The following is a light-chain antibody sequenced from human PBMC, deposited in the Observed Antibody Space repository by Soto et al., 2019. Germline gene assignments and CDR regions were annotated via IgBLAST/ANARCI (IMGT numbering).Light chain of an antibody. J-gene: IGLJ2*01. CDR2: EVS. Sequence: QSALTQPASVSGSPGQSITISCTGTSSDIGGYTYVSWYQQHPGKAPKLMIYEVSNRPSGVSNRFSGSKSGNTASLTISGLQAEDEADYYCAAWDDSLKGPVFGGGTKLTVL. V-gene: IGLV2-14*01. CDR1: SSDIGGYTY. CDR3: AAWDDSLKGPV.